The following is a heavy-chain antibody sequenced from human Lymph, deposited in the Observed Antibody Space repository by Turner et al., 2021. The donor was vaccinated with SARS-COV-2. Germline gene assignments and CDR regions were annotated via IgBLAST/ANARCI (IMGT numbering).Heavy chain of an antibody. CDR3: ARDSSSGWQFDY. J-gene: IGHJ4*02. V-gene: IGHV1-2*02. Sequence: QVQLVHSGAEVRNPGASVKVSCKASGYTFTGYYMHWVRQAPGQGLEWMGWINPNSGGTYYAQKFQGRVTMTRDTSISTAYMELSRLRSDDTAVYYCARDSSSGWQFDYWGQGTLVTVSS. CDR1: GYTFTGYY. D-gene: IGHD6-19*01. CDR2: INPNSGGT.